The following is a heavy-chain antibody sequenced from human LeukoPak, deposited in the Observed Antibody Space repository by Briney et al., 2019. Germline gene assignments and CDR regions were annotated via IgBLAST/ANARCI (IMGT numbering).Heavy chain of an antibody. D-gene: IGHD3-10*01. Sequence: GGSLRLSCAASGFTFSNYAMSWVRQAPGKGLEWVSGISGSGGTTYYADSVKGRFTISRDNSKNTLYLQMNSLRAEDTAVYYCARDRGAAWWYFDLWGRGALVTVSS. CDR2: ISGSGGTT. CDR3: ARDRGAAWWYFDL. J-gene: IGHJ2*01. CDR1: GFTFSNYA. V-gene: IGHV3-23*01.